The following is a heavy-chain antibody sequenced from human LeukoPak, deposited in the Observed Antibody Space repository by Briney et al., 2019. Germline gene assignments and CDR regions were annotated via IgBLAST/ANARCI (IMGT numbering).Heavy chain of an antibody. J-gene: IGHJ4*02. CDR3: ASGYYYFDY. CDR2: IYYSGST. CDR1: GGSISSYY. V-gene: IGHV4-59*01. D-gene: IGHD3-22*01. Sequence: SETLSLTCTVSGGSISSYYWSWIRQPPGKGLEWIGYIYYSGSTNYNPSLKCRVTISVDTSKNQFSLKLSSVTAADTAVYYCASGYYYFDYWGQGTLVTVSS.